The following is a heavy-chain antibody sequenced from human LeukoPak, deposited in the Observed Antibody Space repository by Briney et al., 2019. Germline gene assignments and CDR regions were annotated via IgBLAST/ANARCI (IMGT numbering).Heavy chain of an antibody. CDR1: GYTFTSYY. J-gene: IGHJ4*02. CDR2: INPSGGST. CDR3: ARDPSSLKVGYYDFWSGETQFDY. V-gene: IGHV1-46*01. D-gene: IGHD3-3*01. Sequence: GASVKVSCKASGYTFTSYYMHWVRQAPGQGLEGMGIINPSGGSTSYAQKFQGRVTMTRDTSTSTVYMELSSLRSEDTAVYYCARDPSSLKVGYYDFWSGETQFDYWGQGTLVTVSS.